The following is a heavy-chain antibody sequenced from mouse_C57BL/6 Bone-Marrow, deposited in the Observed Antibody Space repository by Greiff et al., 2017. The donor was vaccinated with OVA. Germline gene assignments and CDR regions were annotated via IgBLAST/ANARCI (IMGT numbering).Heavy chain of an antibody. CDR3: TSTVVATRPGYFDV. D-gene: IGHD1-1*01. Sequence: VQLKQSGAELVRPGASVKLSCTASGFNIKDDYMHWVKQRPEQGLEWIGWIDPENGDTEYASKFQGKATITADTSSNTAYLQLSSLTSEDTAVYYCTSTVVATRPGYFDVWGTGTTVTVSS. CDR1: GFNIKDDY. CDR2: IDPENGDT. J-gene: IGHJ1*03. V-gene: IGHV14-4*01.